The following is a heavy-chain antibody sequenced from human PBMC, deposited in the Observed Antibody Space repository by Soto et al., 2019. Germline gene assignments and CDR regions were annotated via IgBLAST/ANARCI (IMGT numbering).Heavy chain of an antibody. J-gene: IGHJ4*02. CDR2: INAGNGNT. V-gene: IGHV1-3*01. CDR1: GYSFINNA. CDR3: ARGHRSWLYSPGHCDY. Sequence: ASVKVSCKASGYSFINNAIHWVRQAPGQGLEWMGWINAGNGNTKYSQKLQGRVTITRETSANTAYMEVSSLTSEDTAIYYCARGHRSWLYSPGHCDYWGQGTLVTVSS. D-gene: IGHD2-15*01.